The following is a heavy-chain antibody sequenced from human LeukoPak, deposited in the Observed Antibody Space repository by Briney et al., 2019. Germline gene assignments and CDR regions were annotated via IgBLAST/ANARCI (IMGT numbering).Heavy chain of an antibody. CDR3: ASFAAYGYSYRYYFDY. J-gene: IGHJ4*02. CDR2: ISSSGSTI. V-gene: IGHV3-48*03. CDR1: GFTFSSYE. Sequence: GGSLRLSCAASGFTFSSYEMNWVRQAPGKGLEWVSYISSSGSTIYYADSVKGRFTISRDNAKNSLYLQMNSLRAEDTAVYYCASFAAYGYSYRYYFDYWGQGPLVTVSS. D-gene: IGHD5-18*01.